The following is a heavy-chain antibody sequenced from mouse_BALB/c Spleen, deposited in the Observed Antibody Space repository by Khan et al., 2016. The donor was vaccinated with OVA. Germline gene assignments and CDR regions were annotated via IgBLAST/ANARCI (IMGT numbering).Heavy chain of an antibody. V-gene: IGHV1S137*01. D-gene: IGHD1-3*01. J-gene: IGHJ3*01. CDR1: GYTFTDYA. Sequence: QVQLQQSGTELARPGVSVKISCKGSGYTFTDYAMHWVKQSPAKSLEWIGVISTHYGDASYNQKFKGKATMTVDKSSSTAYMELARLTSEDSAIAYCARGSGGYRFAYWGQGTLVTVSA. CDR3: ARGSGGYRFAY. CDR2: ISTHYGDA.